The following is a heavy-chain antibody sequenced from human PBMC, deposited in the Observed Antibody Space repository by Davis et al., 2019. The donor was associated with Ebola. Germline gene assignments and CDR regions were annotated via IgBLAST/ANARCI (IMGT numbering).Heavy chain of an antibody. Sequence: PGGSLRLSCAASGFTFSSYWMHWVRQAPGKGLVWVSRINSDGSSTSYADSVKGRFTISRDNAKNTLYLQMNSLRAEDTAVYYCARVPKWELLGSHLFDYWGQGTLVTVSS. D-gene: IGHD1-26*01. CDR3: ARVPKWELLGSHLFDY. J-gene: IGHJ4*02. CDR2: INSDGSST. CDR1: GFTFSSYW. V-gene: IGHV3-74*01.